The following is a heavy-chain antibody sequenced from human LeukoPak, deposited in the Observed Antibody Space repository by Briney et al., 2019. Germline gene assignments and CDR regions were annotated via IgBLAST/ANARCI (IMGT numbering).Heavy chain of an antibody. Sequence: RASVTVSCTASGYTFTSYAMNWVRQAPGQGLEWMGWINTNTGNPTYAQGFTGRFVFSLDTSVSTAYLQISSLKAEDTAVYYCARDGPHRLSSFDYWGQGTLVTVSS. V-gene: IGHV7-4-1*02. CDR2: INTNTGNP. D-gene: IGHD1-14*01. CDR1: GYTFTSYA. CDR3: ARDGPHRLSSFDY. J-gene: IGHJ4*02.